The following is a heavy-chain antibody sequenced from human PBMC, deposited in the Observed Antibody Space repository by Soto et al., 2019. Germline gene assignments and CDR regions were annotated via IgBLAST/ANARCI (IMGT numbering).Heavy chain of an antibody. J-gene: IGHJ6*02. CDR2: VSPPFRTS. D-gene: IGHD3-10*01. Sequence: QVQLVQSGAEVKKPGSSVKVSCKTSGVSFNNNGIGWVRQAPGHGLEWMGGVSPPFRTSNYARKFQGRISITADASTGTVNRELSSLTSEDTAQYYCARVLYYGSGIYSPYGMDVWGQGTTVTVSS. V-gene: IGHV1-69*01. CDR1: GVSFNNNG. CDR3: ARVLYYGSGIYSPYGMDV.